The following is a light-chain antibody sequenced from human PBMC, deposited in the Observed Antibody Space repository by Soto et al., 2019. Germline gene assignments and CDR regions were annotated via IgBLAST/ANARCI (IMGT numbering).Light chain of an antibody. V-gene: IGKV3-20*01. CDR3: QQYGSSPRA. J-gene: IGKJ1*01. CDR1: QSLSRRY. Sequence: EIVLTQSPGTLSLSPGERATLSCRASQSLSRRYLAWYQQKPGQAPRLLIYGASSRATGIPVRFSGSGSGTDFTLTISRLEPADFAVYYCQQYGSSPRAFGQGTKVDIK. CDR2: GAS.